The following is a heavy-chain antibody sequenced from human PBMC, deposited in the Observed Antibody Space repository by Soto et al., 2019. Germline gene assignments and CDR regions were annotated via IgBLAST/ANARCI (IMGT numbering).Heavy chain of an antibody. D-gene: IGHD2-8*01. V-gene: IGHV3-23*01. CDR2: ISNNGVAT. J-gene: IGHJ4*02. CDR1: GFSFSSYA. Sequence: HPGGSLRLSCAASGFSFSSYAMSWVRQTPGKGLEWVSAISNNGVATYYADSVKGRFTISRDNSKNTLYLQMNSLRAEDTAIYYCXKRNPGNCADGVCFFEYWGQGTLVTVSS. CDR3: XKRNPGNCADGVCFFEY.